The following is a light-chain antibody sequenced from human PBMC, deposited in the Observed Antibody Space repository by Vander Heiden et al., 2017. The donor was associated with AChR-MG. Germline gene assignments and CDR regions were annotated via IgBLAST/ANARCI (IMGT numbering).Light chain of an antibody. CDR2: VAS. Sequence: DIQMTQSPSSLSAPLGDRVRITCRAGTIINNYLNCDQQRPGEAPKLLFYVASNLPSGFPSRFSVSGSGTDITLTISSLQPEDFATYYCQQSYTAPWTFGQGTQVEIK. J-gene: IGKJ1*01. CDR1: TIINNY. CDR3: QQSYTAPWT. V-gene: IGKV1-39*01.